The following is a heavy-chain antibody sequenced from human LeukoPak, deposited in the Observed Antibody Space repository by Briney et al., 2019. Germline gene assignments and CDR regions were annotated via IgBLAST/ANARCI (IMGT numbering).Heavy chain of an antibody. D-gene: IGHD6-13*01. J-gene: IGHJ4*02. V-gene: IGHV3-23*01. CDR3: ARKRGIAGAKYYFDY. CDR2: ISGSGGST. CDR1: GFTFSCYA. Sequence: GGSLRLSCAASGFTFSCYAMSWVRQAPGKGLEWVSAISGSGGSTYYADSVKGRFTISRDNSKNTLYLQMNSLRAEDTAVYYCARKRGIAGAKYYFDYWGQGTLVTVSS.